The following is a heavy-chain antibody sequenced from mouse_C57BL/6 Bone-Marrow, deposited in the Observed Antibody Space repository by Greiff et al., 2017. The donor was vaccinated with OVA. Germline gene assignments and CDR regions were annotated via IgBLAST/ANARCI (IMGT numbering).Heavy chain of an antibody. D-gene: IGHD2-4*01. CDR3: TRDPPLYDYGDYYAMDY. CDR2: ISSGGDYI. Sequence: DVKLVESGEGLVKPGGSLKLSCAASGFTFSSYAMSWVRQTPEKRLEWVAYISSGGDYIYYADTVKGRFTISRDNARNTLYLQMSSLKSEDTAMYYCTRDPPLYDYGDYYAMDYWGQGTSVTVSS. CDR1: GFTFSSYA. J-gene: IGHJ4*01. V-gene: IGHV5-9-1*02.